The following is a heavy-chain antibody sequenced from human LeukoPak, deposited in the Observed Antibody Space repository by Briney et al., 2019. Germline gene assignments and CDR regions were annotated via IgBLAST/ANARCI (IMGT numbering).Heavy chain of an antibody. CDR2: ISYDGSNK. V-gene: IGHV3-30-3*01. Sequence: PGRSLRLSCAASGFTFSSYAMHWVRQAPGKGLEWVAVISYDGSNKYYADSVKGRFTISRDNSKNTLYLQMNSLRAEDTAVYYCARDSTMTTVTFVDYWGQGTLVTVSS. J-gene: IGHJ4*02. D-gene: IGHD4-17*01. CDR3: ARDSTMTTVTFVDY. CDR1: GFTFSSYA.